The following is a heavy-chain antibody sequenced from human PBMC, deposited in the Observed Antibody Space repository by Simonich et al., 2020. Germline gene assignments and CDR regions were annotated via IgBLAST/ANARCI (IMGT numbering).Heavy chain of an antibody. D-gene: IGHD3-10*01. J-gene: IGHJ6*02. V-gene: IGHV1-24*01. CDR3: ATRNTMGSGSYYYYYYGMDV. CDR2: FDPEHGET. CDR1: GYTFTGYY. Sequence: QVQLVQSGAEVKKPGASVKVSCKASGYTFTGYYMHWVRQAPGKGLRWMGGFDPEHGETIYAQTSQDRVTMTEDTSTDTAFMGLSSLRSEDTAVYYCATRNTMGSGSYYYYYYGMDVWGQGTTVTVSS.